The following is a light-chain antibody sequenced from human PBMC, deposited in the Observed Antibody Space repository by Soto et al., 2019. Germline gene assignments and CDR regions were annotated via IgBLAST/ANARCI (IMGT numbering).Light chain of an antibody. Sequence: EFVLTQSPATLSLSPGERATLSCRASQSVSSYLAWYQQKPGQAPRLLIYDASNRATGIPARFSGSGSGTDFTLTISNLEPEDFAVYYCQQYGSSPWAFGQGTKVDIK. CDR3: QQYGSSPWA. CDR2: DAS. J-gene: IGKJ1*01. CDR1: QSVSSY. V-gene: IGKV3-11*01.